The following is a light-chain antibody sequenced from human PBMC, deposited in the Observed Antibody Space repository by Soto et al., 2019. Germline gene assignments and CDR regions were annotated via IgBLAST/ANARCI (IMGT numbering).Light chain of an antibody. V-gene: IGLV1-44*01. CDR2: SNK. CDR1: SSNIGSNT. J-gene: IGLJ2*01. CDR3: AAWDDSLNGPGVV. Sequence: QSVLTQPPSASRTPGQRVTISCSGSSSNIGSNTVNWYQQLPGTAPKLLIYSNKQRPSGVPDRFSGSKSGTSASLAISGLQSEDEADYYCAAWDDSLNGPGVVFGGGTKVTVL.